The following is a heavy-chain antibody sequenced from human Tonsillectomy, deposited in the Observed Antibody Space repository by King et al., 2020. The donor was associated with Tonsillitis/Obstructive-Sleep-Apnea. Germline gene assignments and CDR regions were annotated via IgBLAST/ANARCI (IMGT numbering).Heavy chain of an antibody. Sequence: VQLQQWGAGLLKPSETLSLTCAVYGGSFSDYYWSWIRQPPGKGLEWIGEINHSGSTNYNPSLKSRVTISVDTSKNQFSLKLSSVTAAATAVYYCARPQDYSGYVFYWGQGNLVTVSS. V-gene: IGHV4-34*01. CDR3: ARPQDYSGYVFY. J-gene: IGHJ4*02. CDR1: GGSFSDYY. CDR2: INHSGST. D-gene: IGHD5-12*01.